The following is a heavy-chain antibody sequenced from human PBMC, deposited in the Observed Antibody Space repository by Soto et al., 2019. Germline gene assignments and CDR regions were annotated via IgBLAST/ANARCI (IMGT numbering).Heavy chain of an antibody. CDR1: GYTFTSYG. CDR2: ISASNGKT. Sequence: QVQLVQSGAEVKKPGASVKVSCKASGYTFTSYGISWVRQAPGQGLEWMGWISASNGKTNYAKKLQGRVTMTTDTSTSTAYMELRSLRSDDTAVYYCARDPAYYDFWSGYYRMDYWGQGTLVTVSS. V-gene: IGHV1-18*01. D-gene: IGHD3-3*01. CDR3: ARDPAYYDFWSGYYRMDY. J-gene: IGHJ4*02.